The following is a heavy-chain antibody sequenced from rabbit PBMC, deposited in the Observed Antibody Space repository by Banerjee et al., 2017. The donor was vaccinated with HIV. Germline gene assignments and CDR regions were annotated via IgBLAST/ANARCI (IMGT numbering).Heavy chain of an antibody. CDR3: ARDLGGVNYYRLYSFML. CDR1: GVDVSGYYY. Sequence: QAQLEESGGGLATPGGTLPLTCTASGVDVSGYYYMCWVRPAPGKGLEWIVCIYGGSNGNTYYARWVNGRFSISKTSSTTVTLQMTSLTAADTATYFCARDLGGVNYYRLYSFMLWGQGTLVTVS. CDR2: IYGGSNGNT. J-gene: IGHJ3*01. D-gene: IGHD1-1*01. V-gene: IGHV1S45*01.